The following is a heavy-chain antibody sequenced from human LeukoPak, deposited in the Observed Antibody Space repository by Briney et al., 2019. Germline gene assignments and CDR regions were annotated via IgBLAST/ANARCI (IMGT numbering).Heavy chain of an antibody. J-gene: IGHJ4*02. D-gene: IGHD2-8*02. CDR3: ATLVKTGSGGRGYFDH. CDR1: AFSFSSHG. Sequence: GGSLRLSCAASAFSFSSHGIYWVRQAPGKGLEWVAFMYNDENDKNYADSVKGRFTISRDNSKNTLFLQVNSLRGDDTAVYYCATLVKTGSGGRGYFDHWGQGTLVTVSS. CDR2: MYNDENDK. V-gene: IGHV3-30*02.